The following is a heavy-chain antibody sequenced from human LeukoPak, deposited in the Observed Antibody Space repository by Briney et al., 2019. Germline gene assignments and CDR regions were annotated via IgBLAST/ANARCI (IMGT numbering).Heavy chain of an antibody. CDR3: VKVQPSVSYDF. Sequence: RGSPRLSCSASGFTFSSYAMHWVCQAPGKGLEYVSAISRNGGSTYYADSVKGRFTISRDNSKNTLYLQMSSLRAEDTAVYYCVKVQPSVSYDFWGQGTLVPVSS. D-gene: IGHD3-10*01. V-gene: IGHV3-64D*06. CDR1: GFTFSSYA. J-gene: IGHJ4*02. CDR2: ISRNGGST.